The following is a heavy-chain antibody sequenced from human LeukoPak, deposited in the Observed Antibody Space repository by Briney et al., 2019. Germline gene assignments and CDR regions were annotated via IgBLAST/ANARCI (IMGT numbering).Heavy chain of an antibody. D-gene: IGHD6-19*01. Sequence: GASVKVSCKASGYTFTGYYMHWVRQAPGQGLEWMGRINPNSGGTNYAQKFQGRVTMTRDTSISTAYMELSRLRSDDTAVHYCARGIAGYSSGHYFDYWGQGTLVTVSS. CDR1: GYTFTGYY. J-gene: IGHJ4*02. CDR3: ARGIAGYSSGHYFDY. V-gene: IGHV1-2*06. CDR2: INPNSGGT.